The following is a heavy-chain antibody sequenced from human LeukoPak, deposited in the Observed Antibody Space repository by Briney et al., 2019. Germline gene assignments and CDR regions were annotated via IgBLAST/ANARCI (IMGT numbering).Heavy chain of an antibody. CDR1: GGSINGYY. D-gene: IGHD1-26*01. Sequence: PSETLSLTCTVSGGSINGYYWSWVRQPPGKGLEWIGYIYYSGSTNYNPSLKSRVTISVDTSKNQFSLKLSSVSAADTAVYYCARDGGATAFFDYWGQGTLVTVSS. J-gene: IGHJ4*02. CDR3: ARDGGATAFFDY. V-gene: IGHV4-59*01. CDR2: IYYSGST.